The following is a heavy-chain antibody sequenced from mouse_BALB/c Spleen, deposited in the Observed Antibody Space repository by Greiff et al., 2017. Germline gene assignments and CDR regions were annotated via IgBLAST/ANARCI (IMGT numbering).Heavy chain of an antibody. D-gene: IGHD1-1*01. CDR1: GYTFTSYW. CDR3: TIYGSSYFYYAMDY. V-gene: IGHV1S22*01. CDR2: IYPGSGST. J-gene: IGHJ4*01. Sequence: LQQPGSELVRPGASVKLSCQASGYTFTSYWMHWVKQRPGQGLEWIGNIYPGSGSTNYDEKFKSKATLTVDTSSSTAYMQLSSLTSEDSAVYYCTIYGSSYFYYAMDYWGQGTSVTVSS.